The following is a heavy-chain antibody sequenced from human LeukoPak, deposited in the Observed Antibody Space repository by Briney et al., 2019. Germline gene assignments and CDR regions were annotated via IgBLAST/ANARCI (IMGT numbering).Heavy chain of an antibody. CDR3: ARSIIPTTVVTYHYYYYMDV. Sequence: GGSLRLSCAASGFTFSSYAMHWVRQAPGKGLEWVAVISYDGSNKYYADSVKGRFTISRDNSKNTLYLQMNSLRAEDTAVYYCARSIIPTTVVTYHYYYYMDVWGKGTTVTVSS. D-gene: IGHD4-23*01. J-gene: IGHJ6*03. CDR1: GFTFSSYA. V-gene: IGHV3-30*04. CDR2: ISYDGSNK.